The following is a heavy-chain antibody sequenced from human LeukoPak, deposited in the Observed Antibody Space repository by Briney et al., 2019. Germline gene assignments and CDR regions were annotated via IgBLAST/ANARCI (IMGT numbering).Heavy chain of an antibody. CDR2: IYYSGST. CDR3: ARDLDAAFDI. CDR1: GVSISSFY. J-gene: IGHJ3*02. V-gene: IGHV4-59*01. Sequence: NTSKTLSLTCTVSGVSISSFYWNWIRQPPGKGLEWIGYIYYSGSTDYNPSLKSRVTISVDTSKNQFSLKLSSVTAADTAVYYCARDLDAAFDIWGQGTMVIVSS. D-gene: IGHD1-1*01.